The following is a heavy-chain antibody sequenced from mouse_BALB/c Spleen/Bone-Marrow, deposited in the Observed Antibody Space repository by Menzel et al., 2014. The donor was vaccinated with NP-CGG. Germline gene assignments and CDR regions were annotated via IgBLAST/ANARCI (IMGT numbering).Heavy chain of an antibody. CDR2: INPGSGGT. V-gene: IGHV1-54*01. J-gene: IGHJ4*01. CDR3: ARWDYAMDY. Sequence: VQGVESGAELVRPGTSVKASCKASGYAFTNYLIEWVKQRPGQGLEWIGVINPGSGGTNYNEKLKGKATLTADKSSSTAYMQLSSLTSDASAVYFCARWDYAMDYWGQGTSVTVSS. CDR1: GYAFTNYL.